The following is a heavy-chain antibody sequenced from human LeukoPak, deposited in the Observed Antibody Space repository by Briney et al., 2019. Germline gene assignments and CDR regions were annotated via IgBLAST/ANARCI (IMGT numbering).Heavy chain of an antibody. CDR3: ARREAEYSSSYAFDI. V-gene: IGHV1-2*02. CDR1: GYTFTGYY. Sequence: ASVKVSCKASGYTFTGYYMHWVRQAPGQGLEWMGWINPNSGGTNYAQKFQGRVTMTRDTSISTAYMELSRLRSDDTAVYYCARREAEYSSSYAFDIWGQGTMVTVSS. CDR2: INPNSGGT. D-gene: IGHD6-13*01. J-gene: IGHJ3*02.